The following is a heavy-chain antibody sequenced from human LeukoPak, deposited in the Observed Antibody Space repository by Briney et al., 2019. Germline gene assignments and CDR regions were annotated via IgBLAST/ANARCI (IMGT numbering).Heavy chain of an antibody. CDR2: ISPDGNIE. CDR3: AKINNDDDY. J-gene: IGHJ4*02. D-gene: IGHD1/OR15-1a*01. V-gene: IGHV3-30*18. Sequence: GGSLRLSCAASGFTFTTFGIHWVRQAPGKGLEWVAAISPDGNIEYFTDSVKGRFTISRDNSKNMIYLQMNSLRGEDSAVYYCAKINNDDDYWGQGTLVTVSS. CDR1: GFTFTTFG.